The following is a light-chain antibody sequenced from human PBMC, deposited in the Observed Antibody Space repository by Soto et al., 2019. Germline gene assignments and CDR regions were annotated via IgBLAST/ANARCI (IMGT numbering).Light chain of an antibody. CDR1: QSINSW. Sequence: IQMTQSPSTLSASVGDRVAITCRASQSINSWLAWYQQKPGKAPNLLIYKASTLESGVPSRFSGSGSGTEFTLTISSLQPDDFATYYCQQYNNYLWTFGQGTKVDIK. CDR2: KAS. V-gene: IGKV1-5*03. J-gene: IGKJ1*01. CDR3: QQYNNYLWT.